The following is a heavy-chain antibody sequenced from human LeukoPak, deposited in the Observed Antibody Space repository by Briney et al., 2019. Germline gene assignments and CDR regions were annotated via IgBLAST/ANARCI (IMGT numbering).Heavy chain of an antibody. CDR1: GFTFSSYW. D-gene: IGHD7-27*01. V-gene: IGHV3-7*01. CDR3: ARDLGGLGIPYYYYYYGMDV. Sequence: GGSLRLSCAASGFTFSSYWMSWVRQAPGKGLEWVANIKQDGSEKYYVDSVKGRFTISRDNAKNSLYLQMNSLRAEDTAVYYCARDLGGLGIPYYYYYYGMDVWGQGTTVAVSS. J-gene: IGHJ6*02. CDR2: IKQDGSEK.